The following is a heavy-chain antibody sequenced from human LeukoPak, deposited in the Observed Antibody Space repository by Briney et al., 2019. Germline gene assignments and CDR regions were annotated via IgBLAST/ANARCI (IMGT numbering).Heavy chain of an antibody. CDR1: GFTFSAYH. D-gene: IGHD5-18*01. CDR3: ARGYYYFDY. J-gene: IGHJ4*02. CDR2: ISTTGTTI. V-gene: IGHV3-48*01. Sequence: GGSLRLSCAASGFTFSAYHINWVRQAPGKGLEWISYISTTGTTIHYADSVKGRFAISRDNAKSSLYLQMNSLRAEDTAVYYCARGYYYFDYWGQGTLVTVSS.